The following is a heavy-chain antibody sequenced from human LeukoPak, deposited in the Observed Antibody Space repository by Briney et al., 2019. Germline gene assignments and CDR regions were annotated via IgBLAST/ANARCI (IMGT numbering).Heavy chain of an antibody. J-gene: IGHJ4*02. D-gene: IGHD6-19*01. CDR2: ISYDGSNK. Sequence: PGGSLRLSCAASGFTFSSYAMHWVRQAPGKGLEWVAVISYDGSNKYYADSVKGRFTISRDNSKNTLYLQMNSLRAEDTAVYYCARGRRYSSGWYSYYFDYWGQGTLVTVSS. CDR1: GFTFSSYA. V-gene: IGHV3-30*04. CDR3: ARGRRYSSGWYSYYFDY.